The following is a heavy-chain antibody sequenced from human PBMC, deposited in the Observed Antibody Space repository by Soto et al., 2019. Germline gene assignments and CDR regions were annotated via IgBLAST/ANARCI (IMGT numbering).Heavy chain of an antibody. CDR2: IDPSDSQT. CDR1: GYSFAGYW. D-gene: IGHD2-15*01. V-gene: IGHV5-10-1*01. Sequence: GESLKISCKGSGYSFAGYWITWVRQKPGKGLEWMGRIDPSDSQTYYSPSFRGHVTISVTKSITTVYLQMNSLRAEDTAVYYCARDLGHCSGGSCYHWFDPWGQGTLVTVSS. CDR3: ARDLGHCSGGSCYHWFDP. J-gene: IGHJ5*02.